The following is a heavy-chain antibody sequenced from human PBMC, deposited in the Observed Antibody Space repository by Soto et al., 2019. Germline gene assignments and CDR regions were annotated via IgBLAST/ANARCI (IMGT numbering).Heavy chain of an antibody. V-gene: IGHV4-31*03. Sequence: SETLSLTCTVSGDSISSGGYYWTWIRQLPGKGLEWIGYIHYRGFTSYNLSLKSRVTISVDTSKNHFSLNLSSVTAADTAVYYCAKDNLQWLANDYWGQGTLVTVSS. D-gene: IGHD6-19*01. CDR3: AKDNLQWLANDY. CDR2: IHYRGFT. J-gene: IGHJ4*02. CDR1: GDSISSGGYY.